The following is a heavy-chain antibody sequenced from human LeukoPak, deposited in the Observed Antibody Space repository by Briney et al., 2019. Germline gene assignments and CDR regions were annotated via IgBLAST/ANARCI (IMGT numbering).Heavy chain of an antibody. Sequence: ASVKVSCKASGYTFTGYYMHWVRQAPGRGLEWMGWINPNSGDTNYAQKFQGRVTVTRDTSISTAYMELSRLRSDDTAVYYCARVGSSGWYVHPTLDYWGQGTLVTVSS. CDR1: GYTFTGYY. J-gene: IGHJ4*02. V-gene: IGHV1-2*02. CDR2: INPNSGDT. CDR3: ARVGSSGWYVHPTLDY. D-gene: IGHD6-19*01.